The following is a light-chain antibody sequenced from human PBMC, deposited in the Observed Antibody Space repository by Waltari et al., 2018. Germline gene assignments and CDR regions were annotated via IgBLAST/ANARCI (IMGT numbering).Light chain of an antibody. CDR1: QSVSSN. CDR2: AAS. Sequence: ETVMTQSPATLSVSPGERVTLSCRASQSVSSNVAWYQQRPGRAPRLLFYAASTRATGLAARFSGSGSGTPFTLTISSLQSEDFAVYFCQQYDNWPLTFGQGTKLEIK. V-gene: IGKV3-15*01. CDR3: QQYDNWPLT. J-gene: IGKJ2*01.